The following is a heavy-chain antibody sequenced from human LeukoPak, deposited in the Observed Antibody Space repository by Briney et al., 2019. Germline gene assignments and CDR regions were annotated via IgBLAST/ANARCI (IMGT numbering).Heavy chain of an antibody. CDR3: ARHGARYFDWLLQGRNWFDP. J-gene: IGHJ5*02. CDR2: ISAYNGNT. CDR1: GYTFTSYG. Sequence: ASVKVSCKASGYTFTSYGISWVRQAPGQGLEWMGWISAYNGNTNYAQKLQGRVTMTTDTSTSTAYMELRSLRSDDTAVYYCARHGARYFDWLLQGRNWFDPWGQGTLVTVSS. D-gene: IGHD3-9*01. V-gene: IGHV1-18*01.